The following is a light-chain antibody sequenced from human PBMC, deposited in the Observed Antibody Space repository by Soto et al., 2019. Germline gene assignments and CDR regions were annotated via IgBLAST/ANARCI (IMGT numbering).Light chain of an antibody. Sequence: QSALTQPPSASGSPGQSVTISCTGTSSDIGGYNSVSWYQQHPGKAPKLMIYEVNKRPLGVPERFSGYQSGNTASLTVYGLQADDEADYYCSSSSGTNSFVLFGGGTKRPVL. CDR1: SSDIGGYNS. V-gene: IGLV2-8*01. CDR3: SSSSGTNSFVL. CDR2: EVN. J-gene: IGLJ3*02.